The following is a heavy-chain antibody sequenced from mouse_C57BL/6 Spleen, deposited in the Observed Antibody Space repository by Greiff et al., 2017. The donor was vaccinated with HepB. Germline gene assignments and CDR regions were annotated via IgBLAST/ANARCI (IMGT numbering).Heavy chain of an antibody. CDR3: ARSLYDGYYGYFDV. CDR2: IDPSDSYT. CDR1: GYTFTSYW. D-gene: IGHD2-3*01. Sequence: QVQLQQPGAELVMPGASVKLSCKASGYTFTSYWMHWVQQRPGQGLEWIGEIDPSDSYTNYNQKFKGKSTLTVDKSSSTAYMQLSSLTSEDSAVYYCARSLYDGYYGYFDVWGTGTTVTVSS. V-gene: IGHV1-69*01. J-gene: IGHJ1*03.